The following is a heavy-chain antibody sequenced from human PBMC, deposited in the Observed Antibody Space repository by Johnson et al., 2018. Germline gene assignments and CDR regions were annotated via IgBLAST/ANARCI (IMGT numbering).Heavy chain of an antibody. Sequence: EVQLLESGGGLVQPGGSLKLSCVASGFIFTGSAMDWVRQASGKGLEWVGRIRTRANNYATAYAASVKDRFTISRDDSKNTAYLQMNSLKTEDTAVYYCTRLLFFPTVPAVNGGPNDRLDVWGQGTTVTVSS. J-gene: IGHJ6*02. CDR3: TRLLFFPTVPAVNGGPNDRLDV. CDR2: IRTRANNYAT. D-gene: IGHD2-2*01. CDR1: GFIFTGSA. V-gene: IGHV3-73*02.